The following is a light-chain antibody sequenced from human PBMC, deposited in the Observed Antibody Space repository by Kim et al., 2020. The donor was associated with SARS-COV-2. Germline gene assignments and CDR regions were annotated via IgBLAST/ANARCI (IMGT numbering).Light chain of an antibody. CDR1: QRVAGNY. V-gene: IGKV3-20*01. CDR3: QHYGTSSSIT. CDR2: DAF. J-gene: IGKJ5*01. Sequence: PEERGTLSCRARQRVAGNYVAWYQQKPGQAPRLLIYDAFRRASGIPDRFSASASGTEFNLTISRLEREDFAVYYCQHYGTSSSITFGQGTRLEIK.